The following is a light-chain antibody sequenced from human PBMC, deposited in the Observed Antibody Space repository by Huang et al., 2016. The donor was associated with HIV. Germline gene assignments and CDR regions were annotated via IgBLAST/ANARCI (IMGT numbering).Light chain of an antibody. Sequence: EIVLTQSPATLSLSPGERAPLSCGASQSVSSYLAWYQQKPGLAPRPLIYDASSRATGIPDRISGRGSGTNFTLTISRLEPEDFAVYYCQQYGTLPRTFGQGTRLEMK. CDR1: QSVSSY. CDR2: DAS. J-gene: IGKJ5*01. CDR3: QQYGTLPRT. V-gene: IGKV3D-20*01.